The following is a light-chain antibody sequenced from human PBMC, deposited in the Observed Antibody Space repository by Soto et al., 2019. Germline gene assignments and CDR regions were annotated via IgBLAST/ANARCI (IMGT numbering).Light chain of an antibody. Sequence: EIVLTQSPATLSLSPGERATLSCRASQSISSYLAWYQQKPGQAPRLLIYDASHRATGIPARFSGGGSGTDFTLTISSLETEDFAVYYCQQRRDWPTFGQGTKVDIK. V-gene: IGKV3-11*01. CDR3: QQRRDWPT. J-gene: IGKJ1*01. CDR2: DAS. CDR1: QSISSY.